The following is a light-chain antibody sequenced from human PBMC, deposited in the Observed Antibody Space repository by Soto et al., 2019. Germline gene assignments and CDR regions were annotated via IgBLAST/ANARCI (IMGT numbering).Light chain of an antibody. CDR3: QQADSFPLT. CDR1: LGIRRW. V-gene: IGKV1-12*01. CDR2: AAS. Sequence: DIQMTQSPSSVSASVGDRVTITCRASLGIRRWLDWYQQKPGKAPKLLIYAASSLQSGVPSRFSGSGSGTDFTLTISSLQPEDFATYFCQQADSFPLTFGGGTKVEIK. J-gene: IGKJ4*01.